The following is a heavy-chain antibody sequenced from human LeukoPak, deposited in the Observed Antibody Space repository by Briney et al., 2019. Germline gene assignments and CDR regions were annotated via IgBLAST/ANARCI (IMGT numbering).Heavy chain of an antibody. Sequence: GTSLRLSCEASGFAFSHFGMHWVRQAPGKGLEWVAFTRYDGSNKYFADSVKGRFTISRDNSKNTLYLQMQSLRLEDSAIYYCAKDLFGDYVWGTYRAIDTWGQGTLVTVSS. D-gene: IGHD3-16*02. CDR1: GFAFSHFG. J-gene: IGHJ4*02. CDR2: TRYDGSNK. V-gene: IGHV3-30*02. CDR3: AKDLFGDYVWGTYRAIDT.